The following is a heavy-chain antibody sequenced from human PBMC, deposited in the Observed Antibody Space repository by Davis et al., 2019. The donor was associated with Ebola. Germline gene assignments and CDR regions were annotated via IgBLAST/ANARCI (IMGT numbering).Heavy chain of an antibody. Sequence: GESLKISCETSGFNFDDHGMSWVRQTPGKGLEWVSSINWDGGSTAYADSVKGRFTISRDRAKNSLSLQMNSLRAEDTALYFCARGHIGSPFDSWGLGILVTVSS. J-gene: IGHJ4*02. CDR3: ARGHIGSPFDS. CDR2: INWDGGST. V-gene: IGHV3-20*04. CDR1: GFNFDDHG. D-gene: IGHD1-26*01.